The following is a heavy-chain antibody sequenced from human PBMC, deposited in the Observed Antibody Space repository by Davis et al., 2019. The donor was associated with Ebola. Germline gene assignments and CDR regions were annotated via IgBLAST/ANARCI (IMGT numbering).Heavy chain of an antibody. CDR1: GYSFTSYW. CDR2: IYPGDSDT. Sequence: GESLKISCKGSGYSFTSYWIGWVRQMPGKGLEWMGIIYPGDSDTRYSPSFQGQVTISADKSISTAYLQWSSLKASDTAMYYCARQRWDGYNSGAFDIWGQGTMVTVSS. D-gene: IGHD5-24*01. CDR3: ARQRWDGYNSGAFDI. J-gene: IGHJ3*02. V-gene: IGHV5-51*01.